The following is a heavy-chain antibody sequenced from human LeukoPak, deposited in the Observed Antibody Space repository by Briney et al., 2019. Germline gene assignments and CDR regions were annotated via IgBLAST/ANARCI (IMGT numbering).Heavy chain of an antibody. CDR1: GFTFSDYF. CDR3: ARERQDTVLHSGAFEI. CDR2: IASDGSHT. V-gene: IGHV3-30-3*01. Sequence: GRSLTLSCTASGFTFSDYFMHGVRQAPGKGLEWVADIASDGSHTFYAEPVKGRFTISRDNSKNTLYLQVNSLRAEDTAVYFCARERQDTVLHSGAFEIWGQGTMVTASS. D-gene: IGHD2-21*01. J-gene: IGHJ3*02.